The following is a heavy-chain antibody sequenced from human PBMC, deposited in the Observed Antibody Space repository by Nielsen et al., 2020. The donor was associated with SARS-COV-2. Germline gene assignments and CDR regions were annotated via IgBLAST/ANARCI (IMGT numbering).Heavy chain of an antibody. J-gene: IGHJ6*02. V-gene: IGHV3-48*02. Sequence: GESLKISCAASGFTFSSYSMNWVRQAPGKGLEWVSYISSSSSTIYYADSVKGRFTISRDNAKNSLYLQMNSLRDEDTAVYYCARERGGGAAAGYYYYGMDVWGQGTTVTVSS. CDR2: ISSSSSTI. D-gene: IGHD6-13*01. CDR1: GFTFSSYS. CDR3: ARERGGGAAAGYYYYGMDV.